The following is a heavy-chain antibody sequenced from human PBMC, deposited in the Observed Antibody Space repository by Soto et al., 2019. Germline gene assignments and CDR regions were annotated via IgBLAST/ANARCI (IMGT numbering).Heavy chain of an antibody. CDR3: AHTRGGGNSAWFDP. Sequence: ITLKESGPTLVKPTKTRTLTCTFSGFSLSASAAGVVWIRQPPGKALEWLAVIYWDDDKRYSPSLKSRLSITMDTCKDQLVLTLTNMDSVDTGTYYCAHTRGGGNSAWFDPWGQGTLVIVSS. CDR1: GFSLSASAAG. J-gene: IGHJ5*02. CDR2: IYWDDDK. V-gene: IGHV2-5*02. D-gene: IGHD2-21*02.